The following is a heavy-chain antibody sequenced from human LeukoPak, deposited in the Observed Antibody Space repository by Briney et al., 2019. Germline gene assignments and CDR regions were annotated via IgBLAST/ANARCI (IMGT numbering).Heavy chain of an antibody. D-gene: IGHD5-12*01. CDR1: GFTFSSYG. CDR2: IRYDGSNK. Sequence: SGGSLRLSCAASGFTFSSYGMHWVRQAPGKGLEWVAFIRYDGSNKYYADSVKGRFTISRDNSKNTLYLQMNSLRAEDTAVYYCARIGYEKSPRWYYYYMDVWGKGTTVTVSS. V-gene: IGHV3-30*02. CDR3: ARIGYEKSPRWYYYYMDV. J-gene: IGHJ6*03.